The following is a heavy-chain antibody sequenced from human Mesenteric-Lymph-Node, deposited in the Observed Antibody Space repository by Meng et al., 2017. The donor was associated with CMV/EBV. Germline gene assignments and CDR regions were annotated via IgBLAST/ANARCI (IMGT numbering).Heavy chain of an antibody. V-gene: IGHV4-30-4*08. CDR2: IYYSGRT. CDR3: ARVGATYDY. J-gene: IGHJ4*02. CDR1: GDPISSGDYY. D-gene: IGHD1-26*01. Sequence: SETLSLTCSVSGDPISSGDYYWSWIRQPPGKGLEWIGFIYYSGRTYYNPSLKSRVTISVDTSKNQFSLRLSSVTAADTAVYYCARVGATYDYWGQGTLVTVSS.